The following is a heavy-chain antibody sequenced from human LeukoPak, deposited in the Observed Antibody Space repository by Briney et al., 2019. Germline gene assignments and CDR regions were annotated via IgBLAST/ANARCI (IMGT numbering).Heavy chain of an antibody. J-gene: IGHJ4*02. D-gene: IGHD3-22*01. CDR2: LHYGGST. V-gene: IGHV4-39*01. CDR3: ARLTFHYDGNGYYFDY. CDR1: GGSISSSSYY. Sequence: SETLSLTCTVSGGSISSSSYYWGWIRQPPGKGLEWIGSLHYGGSTYYNPSLKSRVTISVDTSKKQISLKQNSVTAADTAVYYCARLTFHYDGNGYYFDYWGQGTLVTVSS.